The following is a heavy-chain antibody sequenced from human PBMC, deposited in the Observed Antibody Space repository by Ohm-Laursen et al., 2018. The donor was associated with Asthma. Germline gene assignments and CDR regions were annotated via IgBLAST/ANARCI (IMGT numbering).Heavy chain of an antibody. D-gene: IGHD4/OR15-4a*01. J-gene: IGHJ6*02. Sequence: GSLRLSCTASGFTFSSYAMSWVRQAPGKGLEWVSAISGSGGSTYYADSVKGRFTISRDNSKSTMYLQMNSLRAEDTAVYYCAKVGLTYYNAMDVWGQGTTVTVSS. CDR1: GFTFSSYA. CDR3: AKVGLTYYNAMDV. CDR2: ISGSGGST. V-gene: IGHV3-23*01.